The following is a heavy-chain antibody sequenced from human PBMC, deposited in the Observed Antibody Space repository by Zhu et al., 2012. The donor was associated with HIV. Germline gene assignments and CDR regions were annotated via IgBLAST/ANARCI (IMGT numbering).Heavy chain of an antibody. CDR2: MHYTGST. V-gene: IGHV4-39*01. D-gene: IGHD3-10*01. CDR1: NGSISTSNYY. Sequence: QVQLQESGPGLVKPSETLSLICSVSNGSISTSNYYWGWIRQPPGQGLEWIGSMHYTGSTYYNPSLKSRVTISVDTSKNQFSLKLSSVTAADTAVYYCARHFRDSGSGSDGDFDYWGQGTLVTVSS. J-gene: IGHJ4*02. CDR3: ARHFRDSGSGSDGDFDY.